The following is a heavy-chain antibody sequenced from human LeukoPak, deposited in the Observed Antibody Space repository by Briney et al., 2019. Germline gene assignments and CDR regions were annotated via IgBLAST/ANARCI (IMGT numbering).Heavy chain of an antibody. J-gene: IGHJ4*02. Sequence: ASVKVSCKASGYTFTSYDINWVRQATGQGLEWKGWMNPNSGNTGYAQKFQGRVTMTRNTSISTAYMELSSLRSEDTAVYYCARVTRRYTTVRPLYYFGYWGQGTLVTVSS. CDR2: MNPNSGNT. CDR1: GYTFTSYD. CDR3: ARVTRRYTTVRPLYYFGY. V-gene: IGHV1-8*01. D-gene: IGHD4-11*01.